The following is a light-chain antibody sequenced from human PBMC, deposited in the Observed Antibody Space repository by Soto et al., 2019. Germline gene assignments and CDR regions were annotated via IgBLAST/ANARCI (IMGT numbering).Light chain of an antibody. CDR2: GAS. J-gene: IGKJ1*01. Sequence: EIVLTQSPGTLSLSPGARATLSCRASQSVSTSSLAWYQQKGGQAPRLLIHGASSRATGIPDRFSGSGSGTDFTLTISRLEPEDFAVYYGQQYGSSPRTFGQGTKVDIK. CDR3: QQYGSSPRT. CDR1: QSVSTSS. V-gene: IGKV3-20*01.